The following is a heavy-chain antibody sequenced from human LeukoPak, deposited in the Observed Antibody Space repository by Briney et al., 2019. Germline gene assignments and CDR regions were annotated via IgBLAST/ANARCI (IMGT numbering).Heavy chain of an antibody. D-gene: IGHD3-3*01. CDR3: ARDMERFGVVTYYGY. CDR2: ISYDGSSK. Sequence: GGSLRLSCAASGFTFSSYAMHWVRQAPGKGLEWVAAISYDGSSKYYADSVKGRFTISRDNSKNTLYLQMNSLRAEDTAVYYCARDMERFGVVTYYGYWGQGTLVTVSS. J-gene: IGHJ4*02. V-gene: IGHV3-30-3*01. CDR1: GFTFSSYA.